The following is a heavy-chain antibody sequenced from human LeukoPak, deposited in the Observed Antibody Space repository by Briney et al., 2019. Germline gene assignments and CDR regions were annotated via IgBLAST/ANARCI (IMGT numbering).Heavy chain of an antibody. CDR1: GYTFTSYD. CDR2: MNPNSGNT. V-gene: IGHV1-8*01. Sequence: GASVKVSCKPSGYTFTSYDINWVRQATGQGLEWMGWMNPNSGNTGYAQKFQGRVTMTRNTSISTAYMELSSLRSEDTAVYYCAVMTTGLYYYYGMDVWGQGTTVTVSS. D-gene: IGHD4-11*01. J-gene: IGHJ6*02. CDR3: AVMTTGLYYYYGMDV.